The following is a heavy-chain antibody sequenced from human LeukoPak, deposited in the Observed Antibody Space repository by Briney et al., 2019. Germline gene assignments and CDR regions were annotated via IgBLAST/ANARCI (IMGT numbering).Heavy chain of an antibody. CDR2: TNRDGSST. CDR1: GIIFSNYW. J-gene: IGHJ4*02. CDR3: ARGGGYSYGSFDY. Sequence: PGGSLRLSCAASGIIFSNYWMHWVRQAPEKGLVWVSRTNRDGSSTSYADSVKGRFTISRDNAKNTLYLQMNSLRAEDTAVYYCARGGGYSYGSFDYWGQGTLVTVSS. D-gene: IGHD5-18*01. V-gene: IGHV3-74*01.